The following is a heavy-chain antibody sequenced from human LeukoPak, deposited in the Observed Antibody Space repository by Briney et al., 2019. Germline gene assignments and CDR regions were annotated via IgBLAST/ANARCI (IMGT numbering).Heavy chain of an antibody. D-gene: IGHD3-10*01. CDR1: GFTFSSYA. CDR2: ISGSGGST. CDR3: AKDFRRFGELLLYYYYGMDV. V-gene: IGHV3-23*01. J-gene: IGHJ6*02. Sequence: GGSLRLSCAASGFTFSSYAMSWVRQAPGKGLEWVSAISGSGGSTYYADSVKGRFTISRDNSKNTLYLQMNSLRAEDTAVYYCAKDFRRFGELLLYYYYGMDVWGQGTTVTVSS.